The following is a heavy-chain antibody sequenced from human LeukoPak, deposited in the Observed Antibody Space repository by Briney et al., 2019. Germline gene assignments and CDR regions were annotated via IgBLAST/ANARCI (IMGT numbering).Heavy chain of an antibody. Sequence: GGSLRLSCAASGFTFSSYEMNWVRQAPGKGLEWVSYISSSGSTIYYADSVKGRFTISRDNAKNSLYLQMNSLRAEDTAVYYCAGVSGYDFWSGYYSMNWYYFDYWSQGTLVTVSS. D-gene: IGHD3-3*01. CDR1: GFTFSSYE. V-gene: IGHV3-48*03. CDR3: AGVSGYDFWSGYYSMNWYYFDY. J-gene: IGHJ4*02. CDR2: ISSSGSTI.